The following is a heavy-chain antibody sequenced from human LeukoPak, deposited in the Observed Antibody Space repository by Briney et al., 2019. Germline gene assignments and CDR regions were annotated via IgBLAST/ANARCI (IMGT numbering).Heavy chain of an antibody. J-gene: IGHJ6*02. CDR2: IRSKAYGGTT. V-gene: IGHV3-49*03. Sequence: PGGSLRLSCTASGFTFGDYAMSWFRQAPGKGLEWVGFIRSKAYGGTTEYAASVKGRFTISRDDSKSIAYLQMNSLKTEDTAVYYCTRAPDDYGDYVSYYYYGMDVWGQGTTVTVSS. CDR3: TRAPDDYGDYVSYYYYGMDV. CDR1: GFTFGDYA. D-gene: IGHD4-17*01.